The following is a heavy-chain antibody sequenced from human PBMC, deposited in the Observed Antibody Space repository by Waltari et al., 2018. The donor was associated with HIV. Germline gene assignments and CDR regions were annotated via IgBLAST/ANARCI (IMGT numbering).Heavy chain of an antibody. CDR3: ASGGSAVTYFDF. D-gene: IGHD4-17*01. Sequence: QVRLVQSGAEVKKPGSSVKVSCKASGGSFIPYAVAWVRQAPGHGLEWMGGIIPMLDTTNYAQKFQGRVTITADKSTNTAYLEVSRLSSEDTAIYFCASGGSAVTYFDFWGQGTMVTVSS. CDR2: IIPMLDTT. J-gene: IGHJ4*02. CDR1: GGSFIPYA. V-gene: IGHV1-69*06.